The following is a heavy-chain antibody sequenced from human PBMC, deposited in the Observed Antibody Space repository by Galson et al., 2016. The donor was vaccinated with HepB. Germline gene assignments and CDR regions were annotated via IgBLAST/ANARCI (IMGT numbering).Heavy chain of an antibody. J-gene: IGHJ4*02. V-gene: IGHV3-33*01. Sequence: SLRLSCAASEFTFSTYGMHWVRQAPGKGLEWVALIRHDGGNKYYADSVKGRFTISRDNPKNTLYLQMNSLKVEDTAVYYCAREMHVAAAAAFDFWGRGTLVTVSS. D-gene: IGHD6-13*01. CDR1: EFTFSTYG. CDR2: IRHDGGNK. CDR3: AREMHVAAAAAFDF.